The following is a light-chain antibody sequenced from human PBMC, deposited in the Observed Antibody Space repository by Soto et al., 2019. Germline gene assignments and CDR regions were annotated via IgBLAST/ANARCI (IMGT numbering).Light chain of an antibody. J-gene: IGLJ1*01. Sequence: QSVLTQSPSASGTPGQRITIYCSGSTSSIGSNAVNWYQQFPGTAPTFLIYNDDQRPLGVPDRFSGSKSGTSASLAISGLHSEDEADYYCATWDDSLNAFVFGTGTKLTV. CDR1: TSSIGSNA. CDR2: NDD. V-gene: IGLV1-44*01. CDR3: ATWDDSLNAFV.